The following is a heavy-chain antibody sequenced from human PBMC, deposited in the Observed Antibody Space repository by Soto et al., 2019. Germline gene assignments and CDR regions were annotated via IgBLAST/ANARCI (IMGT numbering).Heavy chain of an antibody. CDR2: IIPIFGTA. Sequence: QVQLVQSGAEVKKPGSSVKVSCRASGDTFSSYAISWVRQAPGQGLEWMGGIIPIFGTANYAQKCQGRVTITADESMSTAYMDLSSLRSEDTAVYYCARGVVPAANEEYYFDYWGQGTLVTVSS. CDR3: ARGVVPAANEEYYFDY. J-gene: IGHJ4*02. CDR1: GDTFSSYA. D-gene: IGHD2-2*01. V-gene: IGHV1-69*01.